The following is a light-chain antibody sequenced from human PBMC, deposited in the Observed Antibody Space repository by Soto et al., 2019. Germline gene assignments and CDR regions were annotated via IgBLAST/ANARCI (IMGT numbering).Light chain of an antibody. CDR2: EVS. CDR3: SSYTSSSTRV. Sequence: QSALTQPASVSGSPGQSITISCTGTSSDVGGYNYVSWYQQHPGKAPKLMIYEVSNRPSGVSNRFSGSKSGNTASLTISGIQAEDEADYYCSSYTSSSTRVFGGGTRVPVL. J-gene: IGLJ3*02. CDR1: SSDVGGYNY. V-gene: IGLV2-14*01.